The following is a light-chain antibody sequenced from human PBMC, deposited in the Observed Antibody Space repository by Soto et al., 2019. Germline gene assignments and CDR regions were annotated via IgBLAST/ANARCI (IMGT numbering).Light chain of an antibody. J-gene: IGLJ1*01. CDR3: CSYAGSSTWV. CDR1: SSDVGSYKI. V-gene: IGLV2-23*01. CDR2: EGS. Sequence: QSALTQPASVSGSPGQSITISCTGTSSDVGSYKIVSWYQQHPGKAPKLMIYEGSKRPSGVSNRFSGSKSGNTASLTISGLQAEDEADYYCCSYAGSSTWVFGTGTKLTVL.